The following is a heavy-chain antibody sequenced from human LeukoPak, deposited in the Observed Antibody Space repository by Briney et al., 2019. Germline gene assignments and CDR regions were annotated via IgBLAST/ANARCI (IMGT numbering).Heavy chain of an antibody. V-gene: IGHV3-30*01. CDR3: ARDTGRTTGAPYTLKY. J-gene: IGHJ4*02. CDR1: GFSFGSYA. CDR2: ISSDGGQT. D-gene: IGHD1-1*01. Sequence: PGGSLRLSCAASGFSFGSYALHWVRQAPGKGLEWVAIISSDGGQTSYSDSVRGRFTSSRDNSKSTIYLQVTSLRTEDTAAYYCARDTGRTTGAPYTLKYWGQGTLVTVSS.